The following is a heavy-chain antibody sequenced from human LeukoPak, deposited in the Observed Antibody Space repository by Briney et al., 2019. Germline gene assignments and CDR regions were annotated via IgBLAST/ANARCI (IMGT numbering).Heavy chain of an antibody. CDR1: GYSFTNYW. CDR3: ACRDFSSTWSGP. D-gene: IGHD2-2*01. CDR2: IYPGDSLT. J-gene: IGHJ5*02. Sequence: GESLKISCQGSGYSFTNYWIGWVRQMPGKGLGWMGVIYPGDSLTRYNPSFQGQVTISVDKSISTAYLQWNSLKASDSAMYYCACRDFSSTWSGPWGQGTLVTVSS. V-gene: IGHV5-51*01.